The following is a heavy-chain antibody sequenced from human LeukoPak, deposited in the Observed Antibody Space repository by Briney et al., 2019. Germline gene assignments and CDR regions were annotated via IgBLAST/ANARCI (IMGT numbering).Heavy chain of an antibody. V-gene: IGHV3-53*01. D-gene: IGHD3-16*01. CDR1: GFTVSTSY. CDR3: ARNQQLGGHSYYYYGMDV. CDR2: IYSDRST. Sequence: PGGSLRLSCTASGFTVSTSYMSWVRKAPGKGLEWVAIIYSDRSTYYPESVKGRFTISRDDSKNTVLLQMDSLRAEDTAIYYCARNQQLGGHSYYYYGMDVWGQGTTVTVSS. J-gene: IGHJ6*02.